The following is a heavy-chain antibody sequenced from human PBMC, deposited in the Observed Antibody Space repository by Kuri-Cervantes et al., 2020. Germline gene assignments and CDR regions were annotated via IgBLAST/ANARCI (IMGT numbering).Heavy chain of an antibody. D-gene: IGHD2-15*01. CDR2: IIPIFGTA. J-gene: IGHJ4*02. CDR1: GGTFSSYA. Sequence: SVKVSCKASGGTFSSYAISWVRQAPGQGLEWMGGIIPIFGTATYAQKFQGRVAITADESTSTAYMELSSLRSEDTAVYYCATDVGYCSGGSCSLGGWFDYWGQGTLVTVSS. V-gene: IGHV1-69*13. CDR3: ATDVGYCSGGSCSLGGWFDY.